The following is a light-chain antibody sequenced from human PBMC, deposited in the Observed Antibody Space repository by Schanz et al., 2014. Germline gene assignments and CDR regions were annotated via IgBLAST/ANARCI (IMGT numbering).Light chain of an antibody. CDR2: EVS. CDR1: SSDVGAYNY. CDR3: SSYAGSNFVV. Sequence: QSALTQPPSASGSPGQSVTISCTGTSSDVGAYNYVSWYQQQPGKAPKLMIYEVSNRPSGVPDRFSGSKSGNTASLTVSGLQAEDEADYYCSSYAGSNFVVFGGGTKLTVL. J-gene: IGLJ2*01. V-gene: IGLV2-8*01.